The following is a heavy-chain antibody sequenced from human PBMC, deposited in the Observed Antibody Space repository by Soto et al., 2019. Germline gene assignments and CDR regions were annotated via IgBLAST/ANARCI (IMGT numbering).Heavy chain of an antibody. CDR2: IYYRGST. D-gene: IGHD2-15*01. CDR1: GGSISSYY. J-gene: IGHJ6*02. Sequence: QVQLQESGPGLVKPSETLSLTCTVSGGSISSYYWSWIRQPPGKGLEWIGYIYYRGSTNYNPSLKSRVTISVDTSKNQFSLKLSSVTAADTAVYYGARVIYCSGGSCGGGMDVWGQGTTVTVSS. V-gene: IGHV4-59*01. CDR3: ARVIYCSGGSCGGGMDV.